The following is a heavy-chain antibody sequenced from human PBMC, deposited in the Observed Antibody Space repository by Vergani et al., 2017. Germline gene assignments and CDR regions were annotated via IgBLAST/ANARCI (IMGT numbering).Heavy chain of an antibody. CDR1: GDSLRGHY. D-gene: IGHD3-3*01. CDR2: INHSGGT. J-gene: IGHJ5*02. Sequence: QVQLRQWGAGLVKPSETLSLTCGIYGDSLRGHYWSWIRQSPGKGLEWIGQINHSGGTNYNPSLKSRVTISVDPSKNQFSLKLSSVTAADTAVYYCARGPQRKGRITIFGVVIPHRGDWFDPWGQGTLVTVSS. V-gene: IGHV4-34*02. CDR3: ARGPQRKGRITIFGVVIPHRGDWFDP.